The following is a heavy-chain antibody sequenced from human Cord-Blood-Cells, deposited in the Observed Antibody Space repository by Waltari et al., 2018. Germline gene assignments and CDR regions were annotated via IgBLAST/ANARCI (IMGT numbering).Heavy chain of an antibody. Sequence: QVQLVQSGAEVKTPGASAKVSCKASGYTFTSYAMHWVRQAPGQRLEWMGWINAGNGNTKYSQKFQGRVTITRDTSASTAYMELSSLRSEDTAVYYCARDLTPNTLGYCSGGSCYYYYYGMDVWGQGTTVTVSS. CDR1: GYTFTSYA. D-gene: IGHD2-15*01. J-gene: IGHJ6*02. CDR3: ARDLTPNTLGYCSGGSCYYYYYGMDV. V-gene: IGHV1-3*01. CDR2: INAGNGNT.